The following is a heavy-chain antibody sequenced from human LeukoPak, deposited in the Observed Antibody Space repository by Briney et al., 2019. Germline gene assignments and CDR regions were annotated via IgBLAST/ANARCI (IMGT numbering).Heavy chain of an antibody. Sequence: SETLSLTCTVSGGSISSSSYYWGWVRQPPGRGVEGVGSIYYSGSTSYNPSLKSRVTISVDTSKNQFSLKLSSVTAADTAVYYCAREVYGAFDIWGQGTMVTVSS. CDR2: IYYSGST. J-gene: IGHJ3*02. D-gene: IGHD5/OR15-5a*01. V-gene: IGHV4-39*07. CDR1: GGSISSSSYY. CDR3: AREVYGAFDI.